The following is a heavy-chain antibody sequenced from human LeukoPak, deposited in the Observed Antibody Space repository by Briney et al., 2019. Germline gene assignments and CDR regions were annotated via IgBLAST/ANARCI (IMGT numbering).Heavy chain of an antibody. Sequence: SETLSLTCAVYGGSFSGYYWSWIRQPPGKGLEWLGNISYSGSTYYSPSLKSRVTISVDTSNNQFSLRLSSVTAADTAVYYCARVSGYLYYMDVWGKGTTVTVSS. J-gene: IGHJ6*03. CDR2: ISYSGST. D-gene: IGHD6-25*01. CDR1: GGSFSGYY. V-gene: IGHV4-34*01. CDR3: ARVSGYLYYMDV.